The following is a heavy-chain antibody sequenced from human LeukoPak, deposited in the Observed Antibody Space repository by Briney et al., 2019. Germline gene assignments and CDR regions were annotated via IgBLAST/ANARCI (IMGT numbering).Heavy chain of an antibody. CDR3: ARGYSSGWPDF. Sequence: PGGSLRLSCVASGFTVSSNYMSWVRQAPGKGLEWVSAAYSGGSTYYADSVKGRLTISRDNSKNTLYLQMNSLRAEDTAVYFCARGYSSGWPDFWGQGTLVTVSS. D-gene: IGHD6-25*01. CDR2: AYSGGST. V-gene: IGHV3-53*01. J-gene: IGHJ4*02. CDR1: GFTVSSNY.